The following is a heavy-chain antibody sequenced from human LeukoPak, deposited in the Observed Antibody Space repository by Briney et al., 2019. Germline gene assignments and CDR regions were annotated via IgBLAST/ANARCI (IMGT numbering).Heavy chain of an antibody. CDR2: IYYSGNT. CDR3: ARLQPEVDY. V-gene: IGHV4-39*01. Sequence: SETLSLTCTVSGGSISSFYWGWIRQPPGKGLEWIGSIYYSGNTYYNPSLKSRVTISVDTSKNQFSLKLNSVAAADTAVYYCARLQPEVDYWGQGTLVTVSS. D-gene: IGHD1-14*01. J-gene: IGHJ4*02. CDR1: GGSISSFY.